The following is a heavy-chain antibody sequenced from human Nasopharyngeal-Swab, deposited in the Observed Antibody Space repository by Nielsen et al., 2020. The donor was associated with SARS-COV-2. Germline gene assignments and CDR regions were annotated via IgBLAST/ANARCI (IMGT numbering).Heavy chain of an antibody. J-gene: IGHJ2*01. Sequence: GESLKISCAASGFTFSSYEMNWVRQAPGKGLEWVSYISSSGSTIYYADPVKGRFTISNDNAKKSMYLQMNSLRAEDTAVYYCASVVPFLLPRRGHWYFDLWSRGTLVTVSS. CDR1: GFTFSSYE. CDR2: ISSSGSTI. CDR3: ASVVPFLLPRRGHWYFDL. V-gene: IGHV3-48*03. D-gene: IGHD3-3*02.